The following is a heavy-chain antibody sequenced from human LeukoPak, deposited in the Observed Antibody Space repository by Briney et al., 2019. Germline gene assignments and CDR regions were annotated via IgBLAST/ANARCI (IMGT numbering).Heavy chain of an antibody. CDR3: AKDYGAYPKRFDY. CDR1: GFTFDDYA. D-gene: IGHD4-17*01. V-gene: IGHV3-9*01. Sequence: PGRSLRLSCAASGFTFDDYAMPWVRQAPGKGLEWVSGISWNSGSIGYADSVKGRFTISRDNAKNSLYLQMNSLRAEGTALYHCAKDYGAYPKRFDYWGQGTLVTVSS. J-gene: IGHJ4*02. CDR2: ISWNSGSI.